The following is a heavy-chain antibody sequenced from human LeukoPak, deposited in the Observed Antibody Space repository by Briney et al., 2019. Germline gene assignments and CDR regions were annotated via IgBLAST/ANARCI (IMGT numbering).Heavy chain of an antibody. V-gene: IGHV3-20*01. CDR3: ARRYYDSSESGMDV. D-gene: IGHD3-22*01. CDR1: GFTFDDYG. J-gene: IGHJ6*02. Sequence: GGSLRLSCTASGFTFDDYGMTWVRQAPGKGLEWVSGINRDGSRTDYADSVKGRFTISRDNAKNSLYLRMNRLRAEDTALYHCARRYYDSSESGMDVWGQGTTVIVSS. CDR2: INRDGSRT.